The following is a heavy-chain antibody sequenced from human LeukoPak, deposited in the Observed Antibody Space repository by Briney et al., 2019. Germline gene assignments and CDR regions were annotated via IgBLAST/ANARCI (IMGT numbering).Heavy chain of an antibody. Sequence: TGGSLRLSCAASGFTFSSYSMNWVRQAPGKGLEWVSSITSSSSYIYYADSVKGRFTISRDNAKNSLYLQMNSLRAEDTAVYYCARAGIAAAGYYYGMDVWGQGTTVTVSS. D-gene: IGHD6-13*01. CDR1: GFTFSSYS. V-gene: IGHV3-21*01. CDR3: ARAGIAAAGYYYGMDV. CDR2: ITSSSSYI. J-gene: IGHJ6*02.